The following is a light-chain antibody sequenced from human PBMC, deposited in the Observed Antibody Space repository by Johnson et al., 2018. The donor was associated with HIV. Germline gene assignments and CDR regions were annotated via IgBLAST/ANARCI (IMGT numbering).Light chain of an antibody. Sequence: QSVLTQPPSVSAAPGQRVNISCSGNISNIESYFVSWYQQLPGAAPTLLIYEDNKRPSGIPDRFSGSKSGASATLDITGLQPGDEADYYCGTWDNSLNVYVFGTGTKVTVL. V-gene: IGLV1-51*02. CDR3: GTWDNSLNVYV. CDR2: EDN. J-gene: IGLJ1*01. CDR1: ISNIESYF.